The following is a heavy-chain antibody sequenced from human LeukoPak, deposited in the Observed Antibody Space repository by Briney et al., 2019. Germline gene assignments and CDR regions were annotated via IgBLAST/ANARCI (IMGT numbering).Heavy chain of an antibody. Sequence: GGSLRLSCAASGFTFRNYSMNWVRQAPGKGLEWVSSISTSSSPYIFYADSVKGRFTISRDNAKNSLYLQMNSLRAEDTAVYYCARGYSCSWVLLDYWGQGTLVTVSS. CDR3: ARGYSCSWVLLDY. CDR1: GFTFRNYS. J-gene: IGHJ4*02. CDR2: ISTSSSPYI. V-gene: IGHV3-21*01. D-gene: IGHD6-13*01.